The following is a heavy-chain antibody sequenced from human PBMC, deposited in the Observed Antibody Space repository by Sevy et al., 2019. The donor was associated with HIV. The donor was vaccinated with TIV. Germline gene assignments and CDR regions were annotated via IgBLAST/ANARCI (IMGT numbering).Heavy chain of an antibody. CDR3: AGENAWGRGYS. V-gene: IGHV4-59*08. J-gene: IGHJ4*02. Sequence: ETLSLTCTVSGGSITSLYWNWIRQPAGKGLECIANIYYNGHINYNPSLKSRVTLSLDTSKNQFSLRLSSVTAADTAMYYCAGENAWGRGYSWGQGTLVTVSS. D-gene: IGHD1-26*01. CDR1: GGSITSLY. CDR2: IYYNGHI.